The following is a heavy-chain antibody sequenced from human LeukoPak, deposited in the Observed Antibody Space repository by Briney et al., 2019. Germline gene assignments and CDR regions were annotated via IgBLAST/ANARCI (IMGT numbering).Heavy chain of an antibody. J-gene: IGHJ6*03. CDR2: RWNGGSNK. CDR1: GFTFSVFG. V-gene: IGHV3-33*06. D-gene: IGHD2-21*01. CDR3: AKDYPPAGLNVVVVPGAVYDYMDV. Sequence: GGSLRLSCAASGFTFSVFGMHWVRQSTGRGLEGVAVRWNGGSNKIYADRVKGRFSISRDNSKNTVYLQMSSVRDEDTVLYYCAKDYPPAGLNVVVVPGAVYDYMDVWGRGTTVTVSS.